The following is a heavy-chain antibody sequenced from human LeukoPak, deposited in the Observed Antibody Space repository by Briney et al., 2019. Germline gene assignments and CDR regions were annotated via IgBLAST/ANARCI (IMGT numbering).Heavy chain of an antibody. J-gene: IGHJ6*03. CDR1: GGSFSDYY. D-gene: IGHD6-13*01. CDR3: ARGRYSSTWFQLYMDV. Sequence: SETLSLTCAVYGGSFSDYYWSWIRQPPGKGLEWIGEISHSGSTNYKPSLRSRVTISVDTSKNQFSLKLYSVTAADTAVYYCARGRYSSTWFQLYMDVWDKGTTVTVSS. CDR2: ISHSGST. V-gene: IGHV4-34*01.